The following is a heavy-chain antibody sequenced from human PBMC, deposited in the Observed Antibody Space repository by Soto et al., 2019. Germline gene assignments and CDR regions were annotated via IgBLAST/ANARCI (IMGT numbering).Heavy chain of an antibody. Sequence: PSETLSLTCAVSGGSFSGYYWSWIRQPPGKGLEWIGEINHSGSTNYNPSLKSRVTISVDTSKNQFSLKLSSVTAADTAVYYCARKAVTIFGVVILRNWFDPWGQGTLVTVSS. CDR3: ARKAVTIFGVVILRNWFDP. CDR2: INHSGST. CDR1: GGSFSGYY. D-gene: IGHD3-3*01. J-gene: IGHJ5*02. V-gene: IGHV4-34*01.